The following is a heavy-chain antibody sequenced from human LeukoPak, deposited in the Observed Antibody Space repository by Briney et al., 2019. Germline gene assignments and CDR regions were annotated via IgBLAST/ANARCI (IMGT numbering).Heavy chain of an antibody. D-gene: IGHD3-16*01. Sequence: GGSLRLSCAASGFTFSSYVMHWVRQAPGKGLEWVAVISYDGSNKYYADSVKGRFTISRDNSKNTLYLQMNSLRTEDTAVYSCAKDEYGGLCSYWGQGTLVTVSS. CDR1: GFTFSSYV. V-gene: IGHV3-30*18. J-gene: IGHJ4*02. CDR2: ISYDGSNK. CDR3: AKDEYGGLCSY.